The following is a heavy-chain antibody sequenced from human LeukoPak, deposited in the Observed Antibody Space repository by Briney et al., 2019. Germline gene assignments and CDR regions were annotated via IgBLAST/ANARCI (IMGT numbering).Heavy chain of an antibody. Sequence: GGSLRLSCTASGFTFGDYAVSWFRQAPGKGLEWVGFIRSKAYGGTTEYAASVKGRFTISRDDSKSIAYLQINSLITEDTAMYSCTRDALRGSGLFSGDAFDIWGQGTVVTVSS. D-gene: IGHD5-12*01. J-gene: IGHJ3*02. V-gene: IGHV3-49*03. CDR3: TRDALRGSGLFSGDAFDI. CDR1: GFTFGDYA. CDR2: IRSKAYGGTT.